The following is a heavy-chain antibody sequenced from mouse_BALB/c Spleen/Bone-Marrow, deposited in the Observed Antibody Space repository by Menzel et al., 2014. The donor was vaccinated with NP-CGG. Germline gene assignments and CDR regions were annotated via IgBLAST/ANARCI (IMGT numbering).Heavy chain of an antibody. CDR1: GFTFTDYC. V-gene: IGHV7-3*02. CDR3: ARDIGLRLRFAY. J-gene: IGHJ3*01. Sequence: EVKLVESGGGLVQPGGSLRLSCATSGFTFTDYCMSWVRQPPGKALEWLGFIRNKANGYTTEYSASVKGRFTISRDNSQSILYLQMNTLRAEDSATYYCARDIGLRLRFAYWGQGTLVTVSA. CDR2: IRNKANGYTT. D-gene: IGHD1-2*01.